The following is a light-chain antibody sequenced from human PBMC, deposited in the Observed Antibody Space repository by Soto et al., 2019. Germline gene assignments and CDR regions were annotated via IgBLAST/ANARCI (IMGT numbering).Light chain of an antibody. Sequence: QSVLTQPPSASGTPGQRVTISCSGSSSNIGSNYVYWYQQLPGTAPKLLIYNNNQRPSGVPDRFSSSKSGTSASLAISGLRSEDEADYYCAAWDDSLSGWVFGGGTKLTVL. J-gene: IGLJ3*02. CDR3: AAWDDSLSGWV. CDR1: SSNIGSNY. V-gene: IGLV1-47*02. CDR2: NNN.